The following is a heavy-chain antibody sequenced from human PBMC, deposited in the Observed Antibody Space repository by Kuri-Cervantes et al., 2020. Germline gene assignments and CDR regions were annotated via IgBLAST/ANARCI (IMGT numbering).Heavy chain of an antibody. CDR1: GGSISSGDHY. Sequence: SETLSLTCTVSGGSISSGDHYWSWIRQPPGKGLEWMGSTKYSGSAFYNPSLQSRVSISVDTSKNQFSLKLSSVTAADTAVYYCSSGSFNWFDPWGQGTLVTVSS. J-gene: IGHJ5*02. CDR3: SSGSFNWFDP. CDR2: TKYSGSA. D-gene: IGHD1-26*01. V-gene: IGHV4-30-4*01.